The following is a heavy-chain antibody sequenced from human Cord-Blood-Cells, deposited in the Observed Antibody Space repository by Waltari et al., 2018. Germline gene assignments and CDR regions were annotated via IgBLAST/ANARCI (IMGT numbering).Heavy chain of an antibody. CDR3: ARQEASSSSYWYFDL. D-gene: IGHD6-6*01. CDR2: INHGGST. CDR1: GGSFSGYY. V-gene: IGHV4-34*01. J-gene: IGHJ2*01. Sequence: QVQLQQWGAGLLQPSATLSLTCAVYGGSFSGYYWSWIRQPPGKGLEWIGEINHGGSTNYNPSLKSRVTISVDTSKNQFSLKLSSVTAADTAVYYCARQEASSSSYWYFDLWGRGTLVTVSS.